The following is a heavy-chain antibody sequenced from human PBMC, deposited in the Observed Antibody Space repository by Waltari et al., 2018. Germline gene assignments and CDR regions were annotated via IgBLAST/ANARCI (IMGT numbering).Heavy chain of an antibody. CDR1: GGSISSYY. D-gene: IGHD3-16*02. Sequence: QVQLQESGSGLVKPSETLSLTCPVSGGSISSYYWSWIRQPPGNGLEWIGYIYYSGSTNYNPSLKGRVTISVDTSKNQFSLKLSSVTAADTAVYYCARVNMITFGGVIGLGWFDPWGQGTLVTVSS. CDR2: IYYSGST. J-gene: IGHJ5*02. CDR3: ARVNMITFGGVIGLGWFDP. V-gene: IGHV4-59*01.